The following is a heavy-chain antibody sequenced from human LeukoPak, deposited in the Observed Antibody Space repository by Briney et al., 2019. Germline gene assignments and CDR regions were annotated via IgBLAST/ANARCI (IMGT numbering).Heavy chain of an antibody. V-gene: IGHV4-39*07. CDR1: GGSISSSSYY. CDR3: ARDLQEAVGFDP. Sequence: PSETLSLTCTVSGGSISSSSYYWGWIRQPPGKGLEWIGSIYYSGSTYYNPSLKSRVTISVDTSKNQFSLKLSSVTAADTAVYYCARDLQEAVGFDPWGQGTLVTVSS. CDR2: IYYSGST. J-gene: IGHJ5*02. D-gene: IGHD4-23*01.